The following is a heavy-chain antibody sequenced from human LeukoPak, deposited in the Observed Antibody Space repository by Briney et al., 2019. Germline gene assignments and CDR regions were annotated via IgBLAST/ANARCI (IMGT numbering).Heavy chain of an antibody. J-gene: IGHJ4*02. CDR3: ARDVDSVVVTAIGD. V-gene: IGHV1-2*02. CDR2: MDPNGGGT. Sequence: GASVKASCKASGYTFTSYYVHWVRQAPGQELEWMGWMDPNGGGTNYAQKFEGRVIMTRDTSINTAYMELSRLKSDDTAVYYCARDVDSVVVTAIGDWGQGTLVTVSS. D-gene: IGHD2-21*02. CDR1: GYTFTSYY.